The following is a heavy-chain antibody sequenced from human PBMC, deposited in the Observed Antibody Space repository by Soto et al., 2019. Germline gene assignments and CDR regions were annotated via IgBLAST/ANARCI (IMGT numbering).Heavy chain of an antibody. V-gene: IGHV4-30-2*01. CDR1: GGSITSGGYS. Sequence: SETLSLTCTVSGGSITSGGYSWTWIRQPPGKGLEWIGYTYQSGSAYYNPSPKSRVTISVDRSKNQFSLNLTSVTAADTAVYYFARDYYGMDVWGQGTTVTVSS. CDR2: TYQSGSA. J-gene: IGHJ6*02. CDR3: ARDYYGMDV.